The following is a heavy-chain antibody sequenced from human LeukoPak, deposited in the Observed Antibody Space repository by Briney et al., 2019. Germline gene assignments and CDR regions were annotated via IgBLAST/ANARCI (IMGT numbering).Heavy chain of an antibody. CDR2: IYTSGST. J-gene: IGHJ5*02. Sequence: ASETLSLTCTVSGGSISSYYWSWIRQPAGKGLEWIGRIYTSGSTNYNPSLKSRVTMSVDTSKNQFSLKLTSVTAADTAVYYCARGEAPSNWFDPWGQGTLVTVSS. CDR1: GGSISSYY. CDR3: ARGEAPSNWFDP. V-gene: IGHV4-4*07.